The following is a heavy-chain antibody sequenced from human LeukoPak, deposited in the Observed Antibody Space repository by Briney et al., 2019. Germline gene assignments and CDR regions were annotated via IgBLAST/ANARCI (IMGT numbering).Heavy chain of an antibody. Sequence: ASVKVSCKASGGTFSSYAISWVRQATGQGLEWMGWMNPNSGNTGYAQKFQGRVTMTRNTSISTAYMELSSLRSEDTAVYYCAIIAAGGFSYDAFDIWGQGTMVTVSS. CDR1: GGTFSSYA. D-gene: IGHD6-13*01. J-gene: IGHJ3*02. V-gene: IGHV1-8*02. CDR3: AIIAAGGFSYDAFDI. CDR2: MNPNSGNT.